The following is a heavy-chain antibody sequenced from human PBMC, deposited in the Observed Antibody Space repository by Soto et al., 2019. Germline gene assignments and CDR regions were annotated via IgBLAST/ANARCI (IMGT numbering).Heavy chain of an antibody. Sequence: QVQLQQWGAGLLKPSETLSLTCAVYGGSFSGYYWSWIRQPPGKGLERIGEINHSGSTNYNPSLKSRVTISVDTSKNQFSLKLSSVTAADTAVYYCASDRLYCSGGSCSAFDIWGQGTMVTVSS. CDR3: ASDRLYCSGGSCSAFDI. J-gene: IGHJ3*02. CDR2: INHSGST. CDR1: GGSFSGYY. D-gene: IGHD2-15*01. V-gene: IGHV4-34*01.